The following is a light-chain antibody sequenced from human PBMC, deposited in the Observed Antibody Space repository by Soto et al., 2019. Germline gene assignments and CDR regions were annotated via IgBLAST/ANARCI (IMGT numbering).Light chain of an antibody. CDR2: GAY. J-gene: IGKJ1*01. CDR1: QSVSSN. Sequence: EIVMTQSPATLSVSPGERATLSCRASQSVSSNLAWYQQKPGQAPRLLIYGAYTRATGIPARFSGSGSGTEFTLTISSLQSEDFAVYYCQQYGTWWTFGQGPKVEIK. V-gene: IGKV3-15*01. CDR3: QQYGTWWT.